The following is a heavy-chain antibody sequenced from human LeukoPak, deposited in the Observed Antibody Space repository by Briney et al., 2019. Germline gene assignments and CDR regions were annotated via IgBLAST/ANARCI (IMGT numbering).Heavy chain of an antibody. V-gene: IGHV5-51*01. CDR3: ATYSGITKDFDY. CDR2: IYPGDSDT. Sequence: GESLKISSKGSGYSFTSYWIGWVRRMPGIGLEWMGIIYPGDSDTRYSPSFQGQVTISADKSFNTAYLQWSSLKASDTAMYYCATYSGITKDFDYWGQGTLVTVSS. J-gene: IGHJ4*02. D-gene: IGHD3-10*01. CDR1: GYSFTSYW.